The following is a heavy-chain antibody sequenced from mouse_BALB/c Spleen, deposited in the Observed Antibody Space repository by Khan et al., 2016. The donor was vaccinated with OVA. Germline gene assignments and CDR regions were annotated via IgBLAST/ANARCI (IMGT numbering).Heavy chain of an antibody. CDR1: GFTFSSFG. CDR2: INSASSTI. Sequence: EVELVESGGGLVQPGGSRKLSCAASGFTFSSFGMHWVRQAPEKGLEWVAYINSASSTIYYADPVKGRFTISRDNPKNTLFLQMASLRSEDTAMYYVARGNGAYWGQGTTLTGSS. J-gene: IGHJ2*01. CDR3: ARGNGAY. V-gene: IGHV5-17*02.